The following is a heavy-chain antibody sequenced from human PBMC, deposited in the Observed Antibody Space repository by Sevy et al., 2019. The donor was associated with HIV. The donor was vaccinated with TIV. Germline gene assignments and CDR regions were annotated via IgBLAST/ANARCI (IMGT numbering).Heavy chain of an antibody. D-gene: IGHD3-16*02. CDR1: GFTFSSYA. Sequence: GGSLRLSCAASGFTFSSYAMSWVRQAPGKGLEWVSAISGSGGSTYYADSVKGRFTISRDNCKNTLYLQMNSLRAEDTAVYYCANDLALWGSYRHDAFDIWGQGTMVTVSS. CDR3: ANDLALWGSYRHDAFDI. J-gene: IGHJ3*02. CDR2: ISGSGGST. V-gene: IGHV3-23*01.